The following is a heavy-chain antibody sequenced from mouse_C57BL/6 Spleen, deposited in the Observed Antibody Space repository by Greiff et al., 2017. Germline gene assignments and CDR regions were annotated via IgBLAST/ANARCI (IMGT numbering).Heavy chain of an antibody. CDR3: ARPTGTGYYAMGY. V-gene: IGHV1-7*01. J-gene: IGHJ4*01. CDR2: INPSSGYT. Sequence: VHVKQSGAELAKPGASVKLSCKASGYTFTSYCMHWVKQRPGQGLEWIGYINPSSGYTKYNQKFKDKATLTADKSSSTAYMQLSSLTSEDSAVEYCARPTGTGYYAMGYWGQGTSVTVGS. CDR1: GYTFTSYC. D-gene: IGHD3-1*01.